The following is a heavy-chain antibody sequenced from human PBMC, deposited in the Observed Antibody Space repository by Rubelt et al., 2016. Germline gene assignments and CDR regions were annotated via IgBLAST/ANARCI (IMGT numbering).Heavy chain of an antibody. Sequence: QVQLVESGGGVVQPGGSLRLSCAASGFTFSSYGMHWVRQAPNKGLEWVTFMHYDGNKYYADSVQGRFTISRDNARNSLYLDMNSLRVDDTAVYYCARDSLGWAFDVWGQGTMVTASS. CDR3: ARDSLGWAFDV. V-gene: IGHV3-30*02. J-gene: IGHJ3*01. CDR2: MHYDGNK. CDR1: GFTFSSYG.